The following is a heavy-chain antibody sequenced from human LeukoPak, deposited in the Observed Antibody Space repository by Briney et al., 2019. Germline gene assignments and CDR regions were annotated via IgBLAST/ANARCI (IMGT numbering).Heavy chain of an antibody. CDR2: INNDGSTT. V-gene: IGHV3-74*01. J-gene: IGHJ6*02. Sequence: GGSLRLSCAASGFTFTSYWMHWVRQAPGKGLVWVSRINNDGSTTAYADSVKGRFTISRDNAKNSLYLQMNSLRAEDTAVYYCARDPQLKVVYYYYGMDVWGQGTTVAVSS. D-gene: IGHD1-1*01. CDR3: ARDPQLKVVYYYYGMDV. CDR1: GFTFTSYW.